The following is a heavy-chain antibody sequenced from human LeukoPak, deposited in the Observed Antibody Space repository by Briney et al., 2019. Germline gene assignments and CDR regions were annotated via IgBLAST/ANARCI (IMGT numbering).Heavy chain of an antibody. V-gene: IGHV3-53*01. Sequence: GGSLRLSCAASGFTFSNYAMSWVRQAPGKGLEWVSVLYSGGGTYYADSVRGRFTISRDNSKNTLYLQMNSLRVEDTAVYYCAREGYSSSLGYWGQGTLVTVSS. J-gene: IGHJ4*02. CDR1: GFTFSNYA. D-gene: IGHD6-6*01. CDR3: AREGYSSSLGY. CDR2: LYSGGGT.